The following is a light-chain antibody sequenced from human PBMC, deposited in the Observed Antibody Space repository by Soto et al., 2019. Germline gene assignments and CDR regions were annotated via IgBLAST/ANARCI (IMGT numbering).Light chain of an antibody. V-gene: IGKV3-15*01. Sequence: EIVMTQSPATLSVSPGERATLSYRASHSVSSRLAWYQQKPGQAPRLPIYGASTRATGLPAMFSGSGSGTEFTLTISTLQAEDFTVYYCQHYTNWPLTFGGGTKVEIK. CDR1: HSVSSR. CDR2: GAS. CDR3: QHYTNWPLT. J-gene: IGKJ4*01.